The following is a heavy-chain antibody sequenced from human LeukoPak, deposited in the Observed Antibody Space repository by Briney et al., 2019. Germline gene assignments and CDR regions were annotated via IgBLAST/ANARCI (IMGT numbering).Heavy chain of an antibody. V-gene: IGHV3-23*01. J-gene: IGHJ4*02. CDR2: ISGGGGTT. D-gene: IGHD3-3*01. CDR1: GFTFSSYA. CDR3: ARGGVLRFFEWL. Sequence: GGSLRLSCAASGFTFSSYAMSWVRQAPGKRLEWVSAISGGGGTTYYADSVKGRFTISRDNSKNSLYLQMNSLGAEDTALYYCARGGVLRFFEWLWGQGTLVTVSS.